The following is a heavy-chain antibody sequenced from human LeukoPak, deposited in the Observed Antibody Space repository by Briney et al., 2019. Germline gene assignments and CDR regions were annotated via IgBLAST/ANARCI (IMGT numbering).Heavy chain of an antibody. D-gene: IGHD2-15*01. CDR1: GYTFTDYY. J-gene: IGHJ5*02. CDR3: ARGAPQDIVVVVAASFDP. CDR2: IDPNTGGT. Sequence: ASVKVSCKASGYTFTDYYMHWVRQAPGQGLEWMGWIDPNTGGTNYAQKFQGRVTMTRDTSISTAYMELSRLRSDDTAVYYCARGAPQDIVVVVAASFDPWGQGTLVTVSS. V-gene: IGHV1-2*02.